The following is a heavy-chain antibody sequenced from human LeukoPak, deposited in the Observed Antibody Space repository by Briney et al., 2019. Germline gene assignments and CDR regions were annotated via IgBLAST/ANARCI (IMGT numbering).Heavy chain of an antibody. J-gene: IGHJ4*02. CDR3: ARDRGSSGNNYYFDY. CDR2: ITYSGST. V-gene: IGHV4-59*01. CDR1: GGPISSYY. D-gene: IGHD6-19*01. Sequence: SESLSLTCTVSGGPISSYYWSWIRQPPGKGLEWIGYITYSGSTNYNPSLESRVTISLDTSKNQFSLKLTSVTAADTAVYYCARDRGSSGNNYYFDYWGQGALVTAYS.